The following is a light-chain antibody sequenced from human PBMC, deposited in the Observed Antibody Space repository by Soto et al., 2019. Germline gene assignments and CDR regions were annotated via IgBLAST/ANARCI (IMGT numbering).Light chain of an antibody. Sequence: DIQITQSPSSLSASVGDRVTITCLASQSVSIWLAWYQQKPGRAPKLLIYKSSILESGVPSRFSGSGSGTEFTLTISSLQPDDFATYYCQQFNTSPWTFGQGTKVDIK. J-gene: IGKJ1*01. V-gene: IGKV1-5*03. CDR3: QQFNTSPWT. CDR2: KSS. CDR1: QSVSIW.